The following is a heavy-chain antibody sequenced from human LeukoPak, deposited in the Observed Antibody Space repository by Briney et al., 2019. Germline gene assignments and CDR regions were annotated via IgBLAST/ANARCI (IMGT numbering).Heavy chain of an antibody. J-gene: IGHJ6*02. CDR2: IWYDGSNK. V-gene: IGHV3-33*01. CDR1: GFTFSSYG. CDR3: ARDLSGSTNYYYYGMDV. Sequence: PGGSLRLSCAASGFTFSSYGMHWVRQAPGKGLEWVAVIWYDGSNKYYADSVKGRFTISRDNSKNTLYLQMNSLRAEDTAVYYCARDLSGSTNYYYYGMDVWGQGTTVTFSS. D-gene: IGHD3-9*01.